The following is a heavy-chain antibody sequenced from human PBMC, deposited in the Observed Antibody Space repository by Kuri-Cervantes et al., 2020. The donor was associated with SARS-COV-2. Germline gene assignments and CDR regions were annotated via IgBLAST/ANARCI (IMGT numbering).Heavy chain of an antibody. Sequence: GGSLRLSCAASGFTFSSYAMSWVRQAPGKGLEWVSAISGSGGGTYYADSVKGRFTISRDNSKNTLYLQMNSLRAEDTAVYYCARDGYFDWLFQGDYFDYWGQGTLVTVSS. V-gene: IGHV3-23*01. CDR3: ARDGYFDWLFQGDYFDY. CDR2: ISGSGGGT. J-gene: IGHJ4*02. D-gene: IGHD3-9*01. CDR1: GFTFSSYA.